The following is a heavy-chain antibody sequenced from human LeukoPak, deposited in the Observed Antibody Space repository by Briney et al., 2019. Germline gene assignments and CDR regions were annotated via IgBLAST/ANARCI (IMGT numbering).Heavy chain of an antibody. D-gene: IGHD6-6*01. Sequence: PGGSLRLSCVASGFTFSSYWMSWVRQAPGKGLEWVANIKQDGSEKYYVDSVKGRFTTSRDNAKNSLYLQMNSLRAEDTAVYYCARDGYSSSSGDYWGQGTLVTVSS. CDR1: GFTFSSYW. J-gene: IGHJ4*02. CDR3: ARDGYSSSSGDY. CDR2: IKQDGSEK. V-gene: IGHV3-7*01.